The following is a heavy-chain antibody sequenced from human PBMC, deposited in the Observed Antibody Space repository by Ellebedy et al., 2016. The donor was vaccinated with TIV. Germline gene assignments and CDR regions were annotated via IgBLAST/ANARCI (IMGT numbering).Heavy chain of an antibody. Sequence: ASVKVSXXASGYTFTSYDINWVRQATGQGLEWMGWMNPNSGNTGYAQKFQGRVTITADESTSTAYMELSSLRSEDTAVYYCAGDRLIVGATHPMTDYWGQGTLVTVSS. CDR3: AGDRLIVGATHPMTDY. D-gene: IGHD1-26*01. CDR2: MNPNSGNT. V-gene: IGHV1-8*01. CDR1: GYTFTSYD. J-gene: IGHJ4*02.